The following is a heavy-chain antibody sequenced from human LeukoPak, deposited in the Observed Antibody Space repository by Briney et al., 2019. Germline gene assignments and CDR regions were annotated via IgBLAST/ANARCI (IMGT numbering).Heavy chain of an antibody. Sequence: SQTLSLTCTVSGGSISSGSYYWRWIRQPAGKGLEWIGRIYTSGSTNYNPSLKSRVTISVDTSKNQFSLKLSSVTAADTAVYYCARGNSRDGLKYWGQRTLVTVSS. J-gene: IGHJ4*02. CDR2: IYTSGST. CDR3: ARGNSRDGLKY. D-gene: IGHD5-24*01. CDR1: GGSISSGSYY. V-gene: IGHV4-61*02.